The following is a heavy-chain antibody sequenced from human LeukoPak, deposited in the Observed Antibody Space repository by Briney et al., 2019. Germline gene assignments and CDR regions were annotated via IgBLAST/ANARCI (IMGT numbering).Heavy chain of an antibody. J-gene: IGHJ4*02. D-gene: IGHD6-19*01. Sequence: PGGSLRLSCAASGFTFSNYWMHWVRQTPGKGLVWVSRINSDASVTTYADSVKGRFTISRGNAKNTLYLQMNSLRAEDTAVYYCARVTAVAGTSVGVDAWGQGILVTVS. V-gene: IGHV3-74*01. CDR1: GFTFSNYW. CDR2: INSDASVT. CDR3: ARVTAVAGTSVGVDA.